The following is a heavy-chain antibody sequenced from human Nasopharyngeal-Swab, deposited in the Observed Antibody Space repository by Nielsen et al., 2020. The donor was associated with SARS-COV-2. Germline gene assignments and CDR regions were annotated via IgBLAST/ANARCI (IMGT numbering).Heavy chain of an antibody. V-gene: IGHV4-34*01. D-gene: IGHD2-15*01. Sequence: WIRQPPGKGLEWIGEINHSGSTNYNPSLKSRVTISVDTSKNQFSLRLSSVTAAGTAVYYCARGPRVADYYYYYMDVWGKGTTVTVSS. CDR3: ARGPRVADYYYYYMDV. J-gene: IGHJ6*03. CDR2: INHSGST.